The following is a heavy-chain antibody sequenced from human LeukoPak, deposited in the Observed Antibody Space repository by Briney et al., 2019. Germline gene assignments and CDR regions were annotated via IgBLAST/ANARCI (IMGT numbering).Heavy chain of an antibody. J-gene: IGHJ4*02. CDR3: ARDEYCSGGSCYSDY. CDR2: IYSGGST. Sequence: GGSLRLSCTVSGFTVSSSYMSWVRQAPGKGLEWVSLIYSGGSTFYADSVQDRFTISRDNSRNTLYLQMYSLRAEDTAVYFCARDEYCSGGSCYSDYWGQGTLVTVSS. CDR1: GFTVSSSY. V-gene: IGHV3-66*01. D-gene: IGHD2-15*01.